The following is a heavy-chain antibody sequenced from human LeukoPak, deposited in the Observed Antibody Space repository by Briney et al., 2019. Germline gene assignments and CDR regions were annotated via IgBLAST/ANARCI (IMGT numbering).Heavy chain of an antibody. D-gene: IGHD3-22*01. V-gene: IGHV4-39*01. CDR2: IYYSGST. J-gene: IGHJ4*02. Sequence: ASETLSLTCTVSGGSISSSSYYWGWIRQPPGKGLEWIGSIYYSGSTYYNPSLKSRVTISVDTSKNQFSLKLSSVTAADTAVYYCARLYDSSGYYYDYFDYWGQGTLVTVSS. CDR3: ARLYDSSGYYYDYFDY. CDR1: GGSISSSSYY.